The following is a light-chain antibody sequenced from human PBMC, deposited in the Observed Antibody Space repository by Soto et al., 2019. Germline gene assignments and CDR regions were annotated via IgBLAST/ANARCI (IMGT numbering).Light chain of an antibody. Sequence: QSVLTQPPSVSAAPGQKVTISCSGSSSNIGNNYVSWYQQLPGSAPKLLIYENSKRPSGIPDRFSGSKSGTSATLGITGLQTGDEAYYYCGTWDSSLSAWVFGGGTKLTVL. J-gene: IGLJ2*01. V-gene: IGLV1-51*02. CDR3: GTWDSSLSAWV. CDR2: ENS. CDR1: SSNIGNNY.